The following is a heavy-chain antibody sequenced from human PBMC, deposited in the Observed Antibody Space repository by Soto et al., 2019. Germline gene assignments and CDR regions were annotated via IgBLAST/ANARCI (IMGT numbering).Heavy chain of an antibody. D-gene: IGHD3-3*01. CDR1: GYTFTGYY. J-gene: IGHJ6*02. Sequence: ASVKVSCKASGYTFTGYYMHWVRQAPGRGLEWMGWINPNSGGTNYAQKFQGWVTMTRDTSISTAYMELSRLRSDDTAVYYCARAEFWSGYAYYYYGMDVWGQGTTVTVSS. CDR2: INPNSGGT. CDR3: ARAEFWSGYAYYYYGMDV. V-gene: IGHV1-2*04.